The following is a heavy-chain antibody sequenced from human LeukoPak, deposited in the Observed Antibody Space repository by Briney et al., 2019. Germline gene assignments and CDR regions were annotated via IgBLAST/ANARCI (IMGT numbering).Heavy chain of an antibody. J-gene: IGHJ4*02. CDR3: ARGLGGVISVFDY. Sequence: SETLSLTCAVYVGAFTAYDWSGVRQPPGKGRGWSGEMNHSGITNYNPSLTSRVTISVDSSKNHISLNLSSVTAEDTAVYYCARGLGGVISVFDYWGQGTLVTVSS. D-gene: IGHD3-16*02. CDR2: MNHSGIT. CDR1: VGAFTAYD. V-gene: IGHV4-34*01.